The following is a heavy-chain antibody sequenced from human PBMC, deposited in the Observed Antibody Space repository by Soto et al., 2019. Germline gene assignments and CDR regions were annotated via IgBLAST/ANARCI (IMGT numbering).Heavy chain of an antibody. CDR1: GYTFTSYG. CDR2: ISAYNGNT. V-gene: IGHV1-18*04. J-gene: IGHJ6*02. D-gene: IGHD3-3*01. Sequence: VASVKVSCKASGYTFTSYGISWVRQAPGQGPEWMGWISAYNGNTNYAQKLQGRVTMTTDTSTSTAYMELRSLRSDDTAVYYCARGSGGEYDFWSGYYNYYYYGMDVWGQGTTVTVSS. CDR3: ARGSGGEYDFWSGYYNYYYYGMDV.